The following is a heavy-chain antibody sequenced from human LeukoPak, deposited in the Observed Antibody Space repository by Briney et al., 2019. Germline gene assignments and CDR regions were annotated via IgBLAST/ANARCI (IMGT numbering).Heavy chain of an antibody. CDR3: ARDLSESGFLLWLENGYFDY. J-gene: IGHJ4*02. Sequence: ASVKVSCKVSGYTLTELSMHWVRQAPGKGLEWMGGFDPEDGETIYAQKFQGRVTMTEDTSTDTAYMELSSLRSEDTAVYYCARDLSESGFLLWLENGYFDYWGQGTLVTVSS. D-gene: IGHD3-10*01. V-gene: IGHV1-24*01. CDR2: FDPEDGET. CDR1: GYTLTELS.